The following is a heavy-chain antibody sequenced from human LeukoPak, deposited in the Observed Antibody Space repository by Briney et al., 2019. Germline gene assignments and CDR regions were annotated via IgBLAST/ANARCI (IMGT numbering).Heavy chain of an antibody. CDR1: GGTFSSYA. CDR3: ARGGSHGVNSADWYFDL. CDR2: IIPIFGTA. Sequence: VASVKVSCKASGGTFSSYAISWVRQAPGQGLEWMGGIIPIFGTAHYAQKFQGRVTITADESTSTAYMELSSLRSEDTAVYYCARGGSHGVNSADWYFDLWGRGTPVTVSS. J-gene: IGHJ2*01. D-gene: IGHD4-23*01. V-gene: IGHV1-69*13.